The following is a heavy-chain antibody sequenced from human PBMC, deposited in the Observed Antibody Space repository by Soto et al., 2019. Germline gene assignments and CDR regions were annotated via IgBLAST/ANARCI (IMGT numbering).Heavy chain of an antibody. CDR2: TNHDRSS. Sequence: SETLSLTCTVSGGSISSYYWSWIRQPPGKGLEWIGETNHDRSSNYNPSLKSRVTISVDTSKKQVSLKLRSVTAADTAVYYCARGFERGYSYGYFGFWGQGTLVTVSS. V-gene: IGHV4-34*01. D-gene: IGHD5-18*01. J-gene: IGHJ4*02. CDR1: GGSISSYY. CDR3: ARGFERGYSYGYFGF.